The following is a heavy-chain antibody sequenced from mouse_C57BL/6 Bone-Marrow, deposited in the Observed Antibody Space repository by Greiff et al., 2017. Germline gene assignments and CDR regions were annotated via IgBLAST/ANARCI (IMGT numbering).Heavy chain of an antibody. Sequence: VQLKQSGPGLAKPSQTLSLTCSVTGYSITSDYWNWIRKFPGNKLEYMGYISYSGSTHYNTSLKSRISITRDTSKNQYYRQLNSVTTEDTATYYGARGAWFAYWGQGTLVTVAA. J-gene: IGHJ3*01. CDR2: ISYSGST. V-gene: IGHV3-8*01. CDR3: ARGAWFAY. CDR1: GYSITSDY.